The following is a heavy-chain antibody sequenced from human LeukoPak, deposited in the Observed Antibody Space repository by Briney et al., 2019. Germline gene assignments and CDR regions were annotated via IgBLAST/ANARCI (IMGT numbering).Heavy chain of an antibody. CDR3: ARDGFLNYDILTGYYAVPHSFDY. J-gene: IGHJ4*02. V-gene: IGHV1-18*01. CDR2: ISAYNGNT. D-gene: IGHD3-9*01. Sequence: ASVKVSCEASGYTFTSYGISWVRQAPGQGLEWMGWISAYNGNTNYAQKLQGRVTMTTDTSTSTAYMELRSLRSDDTAVYYCARDGFLNYDILTGYYAVPHSFDYWGQGTLVTVSS. CDR1: GYTFTSYG.